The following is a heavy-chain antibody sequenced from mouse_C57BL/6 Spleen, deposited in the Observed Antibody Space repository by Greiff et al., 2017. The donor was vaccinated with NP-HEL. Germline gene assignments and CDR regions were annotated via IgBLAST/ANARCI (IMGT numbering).Heavy chain of an antibody. D-gene: IGHD2-2*01. Sequence: QVQLQQSGPELVKPGASVKISCKASGYAFSSSWMNWVKQRPGKGLEWIGRIYPGDGDTNYNGKFKGKATLTADKSSSTAYMQLSSLTSEDSAVYCCARGVVTTGDCFDDWGQGTTLTVSS. CDR3: ARGVVTTGDCFDD. J-gene: IGHJ2*01. V-gene: IGHV1-82*01. CDR2: IYPGDGDT. CDR1: GYAFSSSW.